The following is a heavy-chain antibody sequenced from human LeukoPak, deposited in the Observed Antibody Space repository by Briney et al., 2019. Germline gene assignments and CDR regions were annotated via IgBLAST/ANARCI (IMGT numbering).Heavy chain of an antibody. J-gene: IGHJ4*02. CDR1: GFTFSSYA. V-gene: IGHV3-23*01. Sequence: GGSLRLSCAASGFTFSSYAMSWVRQAPGKGLEWVSAISGSGGSTYYADSVKGRFTISRDNSKNTLYLQMNSLRAEDTAVYYCAKQLYKRGLQQLGDYFDYWGQGTLVTVSS. D-gene: IGHD6-13*01. CDR2: ISGSGGST. CDR3: AKQLYKRGLQQLGDYFDY.